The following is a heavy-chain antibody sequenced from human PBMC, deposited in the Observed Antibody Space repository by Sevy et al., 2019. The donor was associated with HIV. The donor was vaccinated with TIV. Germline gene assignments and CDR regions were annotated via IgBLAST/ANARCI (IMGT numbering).Heavy chain of an antibody. J-gene: IGHJ3*02. D-gene: IGHD5-18*01. CDR2: IIPIFGTA. Sequence: ASVKVSCKASGGTFSSYAISWVRQAPGQGLEWMGGIIPIFGTANYTQKFQGRVTITADKSTSTAYMELSSLRSEDTAVYYCARAIQLWIMDDAFDIWGQGTMVTVSS. CDR3: ARAIQLWIMDDAFDI. V-gene: IGHV1-69*06. CDR1: GGTFSSYA.